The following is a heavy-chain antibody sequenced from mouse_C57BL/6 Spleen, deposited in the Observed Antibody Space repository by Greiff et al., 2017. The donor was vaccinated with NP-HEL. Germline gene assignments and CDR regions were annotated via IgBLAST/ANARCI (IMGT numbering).Heavy chain of an antibody. D-gene: IGHD2-4*01. CDR1: GFTFSDYG. J-gene: IGHJ4*01. CDR2: ISSGSSTI. Sequence: EVKLMESGGGLVKPGGSLKLSCAASGFTFSDYGMHWVRQAPEKGLEWVAYISSGSSTIYYADTVKGRFTISRDNAKNTLFLQMTSLRSEDTAMYYCARPGDYDEGSAMDYWGQGTSVTVSS. CDR3: ARPGDYDEGSAMDY. V-gene: IGHV5-17*01.